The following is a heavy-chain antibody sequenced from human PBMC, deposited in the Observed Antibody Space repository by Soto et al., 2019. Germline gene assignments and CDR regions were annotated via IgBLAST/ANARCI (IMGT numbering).Heavy chain of an antibody. D-gene: IGHD3-10*01. J-gene: IGHJ4*02. CDR1: GFTFSTSG. CDR3: ARDHDRGVTILGFSY. Sequence: GGSLRLSCAASGFTFSTSGMHWVRQAPGRGLEWVAVIWYDGSNTYYADSVKGRFTISRDNSKNTLYLQMNRLRAEDTAVYYCARDHDRGVTILGFSYWGQGTLVTVSS. CDR2: IWYDGSNT. V-gene: IGHV3-33*01.